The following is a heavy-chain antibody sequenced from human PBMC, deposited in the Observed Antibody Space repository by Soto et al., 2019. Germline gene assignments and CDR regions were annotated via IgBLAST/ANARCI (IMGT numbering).Heavy chain of an antibody. J-gene: IGHJ4*02. CDR3: ARALGSSWTFDY. V-gene: IGHV1-2*02. D-gene: IGHD6-13*01. CDR2: INPTSGGT. CDR1: GYTFTGYY. Sequence: ASVKVSCKASGYTFTGYYMHWVRQAPGQGLEWMGWINPTSGGTNYAQKFQGRVTMTRDTSISTAYMELSRLRSDDTAVYYCARALGSSWTFDYWGQGTLVTVSS.